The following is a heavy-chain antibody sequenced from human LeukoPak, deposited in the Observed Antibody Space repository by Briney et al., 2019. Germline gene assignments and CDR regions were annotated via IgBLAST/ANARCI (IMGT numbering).Heavy chain of an antibody. Sequence: GGSLRLSCAASGFTFSDYYMSWIRQAPGKGLEWVANIKQDGSEKYYVDSVKGRFTISRDNAKNSLYLQMNSLRAEDTAVYYCARVARVSYYYDSSGYERYFDYWGQGTLVTVSS. CDR3: ARVARVSYYYDSSGYERYFDY. CDR2: IKQDGSEK. D-gene: IGHD3-22*01. V-gene: IGHV3-7*01. J-gene: IGHJ4*02. CDR1: GFTFSDYY.